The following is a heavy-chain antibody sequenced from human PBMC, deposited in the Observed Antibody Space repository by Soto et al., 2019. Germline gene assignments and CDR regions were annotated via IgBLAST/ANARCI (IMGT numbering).Heavy chain of an antibody. J-gene: IGHJ4*02. Sequence: QEQLVQSGPEVKRRGSSVKVSCKDSGGLFSSFAISWVRQAPGEGLEWLGGIIPVFGTTNYAEKFQGRVTITADESTNTAYMELTSLTSGDTAIYYCARGGGPYVWFNEFWGQGTLVTVSS. V-gene: IGHV1-69*01. D-gene: IGHD3-16*01. CDR3: ARGGGPYVWFNEF. CDR1: GGLFSSFA. CDR2: IIPVFGTT.